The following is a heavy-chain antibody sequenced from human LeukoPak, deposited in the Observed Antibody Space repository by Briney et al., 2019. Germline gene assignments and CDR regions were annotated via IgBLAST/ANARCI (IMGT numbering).Heavy chain of an antibody. V-gene: IGHV4-59*01. CDR1: GGSISSYY. Sequence: PSETLSLTCTVSGGSISSYYWSWIRQPPGKGLEWIGYIYYSGSTNYNPSLKSRVTISVDTSKNQFSLKLSSVTAADTAVYYCARASLRGYSYGCFDYWGQGTLVTVSS. CDR3: ARASLRGYSYGCFDY. CDR2: IYYSGST. J-gene: IGHJ4*02. D-gene: IGHD5-18*01.